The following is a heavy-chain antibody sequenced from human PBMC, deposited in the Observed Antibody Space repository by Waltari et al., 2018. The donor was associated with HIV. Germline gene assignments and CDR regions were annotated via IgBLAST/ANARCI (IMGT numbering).Heavy chain of an antibody. Sequence: QVQLQESGPGLVKPSETLSLPCSGPGDSLRRDKLYWSWIRQPGGEGLEWIGRVYTSGSTNDNRSRQSRATVSMDASKNLLSLKLVSVAAADTAIYYCAGGGDGLRATGGWEYWGQGALVIVSS. CDR1: GDSLRRDKLY. CDR2: VYTSGST. D-gene: IGHD2-8*02. V-gene: IGHV4-61*02. J-gene: IGHJ4*02. CDR3: AGGGDGLRATGGWEY.